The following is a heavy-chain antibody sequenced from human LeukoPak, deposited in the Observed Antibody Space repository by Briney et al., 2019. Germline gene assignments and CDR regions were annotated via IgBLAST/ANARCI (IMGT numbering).Heavy chain of an antibody. V-gene: IGHV4-34*01. CDR3: ARDVGIQLWLRRGHFDY. D-gene: IGHD5-18*01. CDR2: INHSGST. J-gene: IGHJ4*02. Sequence: SETLSLTCAVYGGSFSGYYWSWIRQPPGKGLEWIGEINHSGSTNYNPSLKSRVTISVDTSKNQFSLKLSSVTAADTAVYYCARDVGIQLWLRRGHFDYWGQGTLVTVSS. CDR1: GGSFSGYY.